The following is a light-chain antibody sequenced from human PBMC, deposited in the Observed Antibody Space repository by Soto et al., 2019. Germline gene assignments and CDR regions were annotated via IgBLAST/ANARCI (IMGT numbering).Light chain of an antibody. V-gene: IGKV3-20*01. J-gene: IGKJ4*01. CDR3: QQYGSSKLT. CDR1: QSVNNDY. Sequence: IVLTQSPGTLSLSPGERATLSCRASQSVNNDYLAWYQQRPGQAPSLLIYGASRRASGIPDRFSGSGSGTYFTLTISGLEPEDFAVYYCQQYGSSKLTFGGGIKVEIK. CDR2: GAS.